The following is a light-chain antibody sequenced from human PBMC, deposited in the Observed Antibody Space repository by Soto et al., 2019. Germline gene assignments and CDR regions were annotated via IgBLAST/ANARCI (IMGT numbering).Light chain of an antibody. CDR2: KAS. CDR1: QSISSW. V-gene: IGKV1-5*03. CDR3: QHYNSYSSIT. J-gene: IGKJ5*01. Sequence: DIQMTQSPSTLSASVGDSVTITCRASQSISSWLAWYQQKPGKAPNLLIYKASSLESGVPSRFSGSGSGTEFTLTISSLQPDDFATYYCQHYNSYSSITFGQGTRLEIK.